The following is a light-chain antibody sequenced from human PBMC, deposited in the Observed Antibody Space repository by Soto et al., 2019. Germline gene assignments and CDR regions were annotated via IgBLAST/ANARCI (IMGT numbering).Light chain of an antibody. CDR2: SNT. J-gene: IGLJ2*01. Sequence: QSVLTQPPSASGTPGQRCTISCSGSSSNIGSNTVNWDQQLPGTAPKLFIHSNTQRPSGLPDRFSGSKSGTSASLAISGIQSEDEADYYCAAWDASLNAVVFGGGTKLTVL. CDR3: AAWDASLNAVV. V-gene: IGLV1-44*01. CDR1: SSNIGSNT.